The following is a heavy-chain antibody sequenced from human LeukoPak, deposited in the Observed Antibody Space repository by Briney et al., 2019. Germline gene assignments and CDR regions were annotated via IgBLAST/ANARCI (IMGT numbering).Heavy chain of an antibody. CDR3: ARDWAVTTYYYGMDV. D-gene: IGHD4-4*01. CDR2: IYYSGST. J-gene: IGHJ6*02. V-gene: IGHV4-59*01. Sequence: SETLSLTCAVYGGSFSGYYWSWIRQPPGKGLEWIGYIYYSGSTNYNPSLKSRVTISVDTSKNQFSLKLSSVTAADTAVYYCARDWAVTTYYYGMDVWGQGTTVTVSS. CDR1: GGSFSGYY.